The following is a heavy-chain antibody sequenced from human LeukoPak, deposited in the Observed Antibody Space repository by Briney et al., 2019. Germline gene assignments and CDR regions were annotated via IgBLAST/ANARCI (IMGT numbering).Heavy chain of an antibody. J-gene: IGHJ4*02. V-gene: IGHV1-2*02. CDR2: INPNSGDT. Sequence: GASVKVSCKASGYTFTGYYMHWVRQAPGRGLEWMGWINPNSGDTNYEQRFQGRVTMTRDTSISTAYMGLTRLASDDTAVYCCARGELLVDYWGQGTLVTVSS. CDR1: GYTFTGYY. CDR3: ARGELLVDY. D-gene: IGHD3-10*01.